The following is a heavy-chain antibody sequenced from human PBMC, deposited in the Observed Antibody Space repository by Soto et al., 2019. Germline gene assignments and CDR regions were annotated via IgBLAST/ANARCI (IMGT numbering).Heavy chain of an antibody. J-gene: IGHJ4*02. CDR1: GFTFSSYA. CDR2: ISGSGGST. D-gene: IGHD3-3*01. V-gene: IGHV3-23*01. Sequence: PGGSLRLSCAASGFTFSSYAMSWVRQAPGKGLEWVSAISGSGGSTYYADSVKGRFTISRDNSKNTLYLQMNSLRAEDTAVYYCAKGGLRFLEWLLLLYFDYWGQGTLVTVSS. CDR3: AKGGLRFLEWLLLLYFDY.